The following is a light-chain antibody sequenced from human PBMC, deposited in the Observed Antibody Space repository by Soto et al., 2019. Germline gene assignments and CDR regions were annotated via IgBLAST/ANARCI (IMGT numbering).Light chain of an antibody. CDR2: GAS. J-gene: IGKJ1*01. V-gene: IGKV3-20*01. CDR3: QQYGSSGT. CDR1: QSVSSY. Sequence: EILLTQSQATLSLSQGERATLSCRASQSVSSYLAWYQQKPGQAPRLLIYGASSRATGIPERFSGSGSGTDFSLTISRLEPEDFAVYYCQQYGSSGTFAQRAKVDIK.